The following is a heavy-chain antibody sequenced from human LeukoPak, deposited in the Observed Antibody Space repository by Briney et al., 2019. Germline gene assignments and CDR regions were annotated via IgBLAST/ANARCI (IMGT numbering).Heavy chain of an antibody. V-gene: IGHV3-23*01. J-gene: IGHJ4*02. CDR1: GFTFSSFA. CDR3: ARHPEPGYCSSTSCHESYFDY. D-gene: IGHD2-2*01. Sequence: GGSLRLSCAASGFTFSSFALSWVRQAPGKGLEWVSAISGGGGRPYYADSVKGRFTISRDNSKNTLYLQMNSLRAEDTAVYYCARHPEPGYCSSTSCHESYFDYWGQGTLVTVSS. CDR2: ISGGGGRP.